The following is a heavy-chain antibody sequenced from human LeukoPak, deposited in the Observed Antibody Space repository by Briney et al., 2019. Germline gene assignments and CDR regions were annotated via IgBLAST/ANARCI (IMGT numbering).Heavy chain of an antibody. D-gene: IGHD5-24*01. CDR3: ARDQGRDGYRNQYYFDY. CDR1: GFTVSSNY. CDR2: IYSGGST. Sequence: LTGGSLRLSCAASGFTVSSNYMSWVRQAPGKGLEWVSVIYSGGSTYYADSVKGRFTISRDNSKNTLYLQMNSLRAEDTAVYYCARDQGRDGYRNQYYFDYWGQGTLVTVSS. J-gene: IGHJ4*02. V-gene: IGHV3-66*01.